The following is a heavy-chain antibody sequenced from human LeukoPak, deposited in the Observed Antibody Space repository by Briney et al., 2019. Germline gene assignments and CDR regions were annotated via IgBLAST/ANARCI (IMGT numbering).Heavy chain of an antibody. V-gene: IGHV1-18*04. CDR3: ARASPRYYDVPGGAFDI. J-gene: IGHJ3*02. CDR1: GYTFTDYY. CDR2: ISPNSADT. Sequence: ASVKVSCKASGYTFTDYYIHWVRQAPGQGLEWLGWISPNSADTNYAQKLQGRVTMTTDTSTSTAYMELRSLRSDDTAVYYCARASPRYYDVPGGAFDIWGQGTMVTVSS. D-gene: IGHD3-22*01.